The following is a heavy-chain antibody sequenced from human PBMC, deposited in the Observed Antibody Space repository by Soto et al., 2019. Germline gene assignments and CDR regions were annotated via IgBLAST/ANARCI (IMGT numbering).Heavy chain of an antibody. Sequence: EVQLLESGGGLVQPGGSLGLSCAASGFTFSTYAMSWVRQAPGKGLEWVSTIGTGGGNTYYADSVKGRFTISRDNSENTLYLQMNILTGEDTALYYCAKRGVSCWGFHDYWGRGALVTVSS. D-gene: IGHD6-19*01. CDR2: IGTGGGNT. CDR3: AKRGVSCWGFHDY. CDR1: GFTFSTYA. V-gene: IGHV3-23*01. J-gene: IGHJ4*02.